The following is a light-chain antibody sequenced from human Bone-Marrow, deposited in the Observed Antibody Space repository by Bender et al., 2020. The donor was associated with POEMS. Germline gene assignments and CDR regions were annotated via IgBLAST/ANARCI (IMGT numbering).Light chain of an antibody. V-gene: IGLV2-14*02. CDR2: EVS. Sequence: QSALTQPASVSGSPGQSITISCTGTSSDVGNENLVSWYQQYPGKAPRLVIYEVSKRPSGISDRFSGSKSGNTASLTISGLQADDEADYYCCSYTSSGTRVFGSGTKVTVL. CDR3: CSYTSSGTRV. CDR1: SSDVGNENL. J-gene: IGLJ1*01.